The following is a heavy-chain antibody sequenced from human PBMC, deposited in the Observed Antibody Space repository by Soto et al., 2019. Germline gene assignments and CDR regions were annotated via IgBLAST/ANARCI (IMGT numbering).Heavy chain of an antibody. CDR1: GGAFSSYA. CDR3: ARRSIEGVYSSGWRFGY. V-gene: IGHV1-69*13. J-gene: IGHJ4*02. Sequence: VMVSCKASGGAFSSYAISWVRQAPGQGREWMGGIILIVGTANYPHKPQRRVTLTAHETTSTADMELNSLRPEHTAVYYCARRSIEGVYSSGWRFGYRGQGTLVTVSS. CDR2: IILIVGTA. D-gene: IGHD6-19*01.